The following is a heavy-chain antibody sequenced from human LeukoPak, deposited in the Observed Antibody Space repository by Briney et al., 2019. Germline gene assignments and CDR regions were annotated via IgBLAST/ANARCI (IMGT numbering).Heavy chain of an antibody. CDR3: AKDTLHSIAAAGKGFDY. CDR2: ISGSGAST. J-gene: IGHJ4*02. Sequence: GGSLRLSCAASGFTFSNYAMSWVRQAPGKGLEWVSAISGSGASTNYADSVKGRFTFSKDNSKNTLSLQMNSLRAEDTAVYYCAKDTLHSIAAAGKGFDYWGQGTLVTVSS. CDR1: GFTFSNYA. D-gene: IGHD6-13*01. V-gene: IGHV3-23*01.